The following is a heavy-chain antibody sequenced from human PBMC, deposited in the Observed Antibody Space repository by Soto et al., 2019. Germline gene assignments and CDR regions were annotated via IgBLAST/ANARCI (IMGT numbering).Heavy chain of an antibody. Sequence: EVQLVESGGGLVQPGGSLRLSCAASGFTFSSYWMDWVRQAPGKGLMWVSRINSDGSGTVYADSVKGRFTISRDNAKNTLYLQMNSLRAEDTGVYYCTRPTTPLDYWGQGTLVTVSS. CDR3: TRPTTPLDY. CDR2: INSDGSGT. V-gene: IGHV3-74*01. D-gene: IGHD5-12*01. CDR1: GFTFSSYW. J-gene: IGHJ4*02.